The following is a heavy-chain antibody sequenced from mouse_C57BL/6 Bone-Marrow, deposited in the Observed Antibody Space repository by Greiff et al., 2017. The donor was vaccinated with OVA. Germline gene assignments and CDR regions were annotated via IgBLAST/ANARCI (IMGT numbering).Heavy chain of an antibody. CDR3: ERSGYYDFWYYEF. V-gene: IGHV1-64*01. CDR2: IHPNSGST. D-gene: IGHD1-1*01. J-gene: IGHJ1*03. Sequence: QVQLQQPGAELVKPGASVKLSCKASGYTFTSYWMHWVKQRPGQGLEWIGMIHPNSGSTNYNEKFKSKATLTVDKSSSTAYMQLSSLTSEDSAVYYCERSGYYDFWYYEFEGRGTAITVTS. CDR1: GYTFTSYW.